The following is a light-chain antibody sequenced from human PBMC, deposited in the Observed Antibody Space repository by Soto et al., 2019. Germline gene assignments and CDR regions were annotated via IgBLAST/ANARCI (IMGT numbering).Light chain of an antibody. Sequence: IVLTQSPSTLSSSPGDRATLSCRASQSLSGGYLAWFQQNPGQAPSLLIHRASSRATGVPDRFSGSGSVTDFALTISRLEPEDFVVYYCQQNSSLPITFGQGTRVEIK. CDR2: RAS. J-gene: IGKJ5*01. CDR3: QQNSSLPIT. CDR1: QSLSGGY. V-gene: IGKV3-20*01.